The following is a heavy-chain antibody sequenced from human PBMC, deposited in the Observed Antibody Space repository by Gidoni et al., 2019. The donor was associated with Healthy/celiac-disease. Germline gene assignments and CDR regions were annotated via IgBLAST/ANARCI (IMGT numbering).Heavy chain of an antibody. Sequence: QVQLQESGPGLVKPSETLSLTCPVSGGSISRYSWSWIRQPAGKGLEWIGRIYTSGSTNYNPSLKSRVTMSVDTSKNQFSLKLSSVTAADTAVYYCARDVTYCSGGSCYRGPFDYWGQGTLVTVSS. CDR2: IYTSGST. J-gene: IGHJ4*02. CDR1: GGSISRYS. V-gene: IGHV4-4*07. D-gene: IGHD2-15*01. CDR3: ARDVTYCSGGSCYRGPFDY.